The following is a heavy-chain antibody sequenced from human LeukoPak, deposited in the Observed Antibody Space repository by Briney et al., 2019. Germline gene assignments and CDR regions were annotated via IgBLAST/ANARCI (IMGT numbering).Heavy chain of an antibody. CDR1: GGPISSSNW. D-gene: IGHD3-10*01. CDR2: IYHSGST. CDR3: ARIPLVWSSPKGAFDI. V-gene: IGHV4-4*02. J-gene: IGHJ3*02. Sequence: SGTLSLTCAVSGGPISSSNWWSWVRQPPGKGLDWIGEIYHSGSTNYNPSLKSRVTISVDKSKNQFSLKVSSVTAADTAVYYCARIPLVWSSPKGAFDIWGQGTMVTVSS.